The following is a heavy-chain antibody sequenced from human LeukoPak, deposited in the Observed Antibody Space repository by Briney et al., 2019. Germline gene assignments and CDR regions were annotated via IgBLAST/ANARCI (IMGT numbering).Heavy chain of an antibody. Sequence: SVKVSCKASGGTFSSYAISWVRQAPGQGIEWMGGIIPIFGRANYAQKFQGRVTITADESTSTAYMELSSLRSEDTAVYYCARDGYYYDSSGYTEYYFDYWGQGTLVTVSS. CDR2: IIPIFGRA. CDR3: ARDGYYYDSSGYTEYYFDY. V-gene: IGHV1-69*13. J-gene: IGHJ4*02. D-gene: IGHD3-22*01. CDR1: GGTFSSYA.